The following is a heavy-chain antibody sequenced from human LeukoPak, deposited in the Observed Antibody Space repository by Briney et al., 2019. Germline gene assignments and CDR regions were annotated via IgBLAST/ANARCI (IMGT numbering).Heavy chain of an antibody. V-gene: IGHV3-30*02. J-gene: IGHJ4*02. CDR2: IRYDGSNK. CDR3: AREMATMPFDY. Sequence: GGSLRLSCAAPGFTFSSYGMHWVRQAPGKGLEWVAFIRYDGSNKYYADSVKGRFTISRDNSKNTLYLQMNSLRAEDTAVYYCAREMATMPFDYWGQGTLVTVSS. CDR1: GFTFSSYG. D-gene: IGHD5-24*01.